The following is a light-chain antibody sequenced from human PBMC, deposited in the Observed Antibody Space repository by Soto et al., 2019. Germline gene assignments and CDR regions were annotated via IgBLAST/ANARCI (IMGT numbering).Light chain of an antibody. CDR2: DVS. Sequence: QSALTQPASVSGSPGQSITISCTGTSSDVGAYNYVSWYQQHPGKAPKVMIYDVSNRPSGVSNRFSGSKSDNTASLTISGLQAEDEADYYCSSYTSSSTLVVFGGGTKLTVL. J-gene: IGLJ2*01. V-gene: IGLV2-14*01. CDR1: SSDVGAYNY. CDR3: SSYTSSSTLVV.